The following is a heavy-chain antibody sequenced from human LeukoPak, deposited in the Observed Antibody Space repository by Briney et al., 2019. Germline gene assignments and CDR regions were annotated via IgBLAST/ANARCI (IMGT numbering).Heavy chain of an antibody. D-gene: IGHD3-16*02. Sequence: GGSLILSCAASGFTFSSYSMNWVRQAPGKGLEWVSYIGIGSTTIYYADSVKGRFTISRDNAKNSLYLQMNSLRAEDTAVYYCARDYQYAFDIWGQGTIVTVSS. J-gene: IGHJ3*02. CDR2: IGIGSTTI. V-gene: IGHV3-48*01. CDR3: ARDYQYAFDI. CDR1: GFTFSSYS.